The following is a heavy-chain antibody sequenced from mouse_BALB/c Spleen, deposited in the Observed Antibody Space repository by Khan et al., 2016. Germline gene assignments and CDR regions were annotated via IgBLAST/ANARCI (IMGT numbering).Heavy chain of an antibody. CDR2: IRYSGST. CDR3: TRSPTATRYFDV. D-gene: IGHD1-2*01. J-gene: IGHJ1*01. Sequence: EVQLQESGPGLVKPSQSLSLTCTVTGYSITSDYAWNWIRPFPGNQLEWMGYIRYSGSTTYNPSLKSRISITRDPSKNQFFLQLYSVTTEDTATYYCTRSPTATRYFDVWGAGTTVTVSS. V-gene: IGHV3-2*02. CDR1: GYSITSDYA.